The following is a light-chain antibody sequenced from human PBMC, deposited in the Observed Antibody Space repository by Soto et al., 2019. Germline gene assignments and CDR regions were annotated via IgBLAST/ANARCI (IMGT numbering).Light chain of an antibody. Sequence: QSALTQPASVSGSPGQSITISCTGTSSDVGGYNYVSWYQQHPGKAPKLMIYEVSNRPSGVSNRFSGSKSGNTASLTISGLQAEDEADYYCSSYTRSSTWVFGGGTKLPS. V-gene: IGLV2-14*01. J-gene: IGLJ3*02. CDR2: EVS. CDR1: SSDVGGYNY. CDR3: SSYTRSSTWV.